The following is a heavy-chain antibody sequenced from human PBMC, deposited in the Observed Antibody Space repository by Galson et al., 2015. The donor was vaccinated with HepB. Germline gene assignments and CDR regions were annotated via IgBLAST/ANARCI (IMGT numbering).Heavy chain of an antibody. D-gene: IGHD3-22*01. CDR1: GFSFSSYV. J-gene: IGHJ4*02. V-gene: IGHV3-33*08. CDR3: ARDALSVFDDSGYFSD. CDR2: IWFDGTNT. Sequence: SLRLSCAASGFSFSSYVMHWVRQPPGKGLEWVAVIWFDGTNTHYADSVKGRFTISRDNSKNMLYLQMHSLRAEDTAVYYCARDALSVFDDSGYFSDWGQGTLVAVSS.